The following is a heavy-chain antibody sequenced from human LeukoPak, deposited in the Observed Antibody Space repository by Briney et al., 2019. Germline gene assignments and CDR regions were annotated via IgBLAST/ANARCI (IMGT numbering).Heavy chain of an antibody. Sequence: SGGSLRLSCAASGFSFSSFAMTWVRQAPGKGLEWVSSITGGHYPTYNTDSVKGRFTISRDNSKNTLYLQMNSLRADDTAVYYCTKDPNGDYVGAFEPWGQGTLVTVS. CDR3: TKDPNGDYVGAFEP. D-gene: IGHD4-17*01. CDR1: GFSFSSFA. V-gene: IGHV3-23*01. CDR2: ITGGHYPT. J-gene: IGHJ5*02.